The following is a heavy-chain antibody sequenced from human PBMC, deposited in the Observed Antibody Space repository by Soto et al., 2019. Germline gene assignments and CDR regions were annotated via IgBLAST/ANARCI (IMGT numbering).Heavy chain of an antibody. CDR1: VGSISSGGYS. Sequence: SETLSLTCAVSVGSISSGGYSWSWIRQPPGKGLEWIGYIYHSGSTYYNPSLKSRVTISVDRSKNQFSLKLSSVTAADTAVYYCARDGEMATIGGGVAFDIWGQGTMVTVSS. V-gene: IGHV4-30-2*01. CDR2: IYHSGST. D-gene: IGHD5-12*01. J-gene: IGHJ3*02. CDR3: ARDGEMATIGGGVAFDI.